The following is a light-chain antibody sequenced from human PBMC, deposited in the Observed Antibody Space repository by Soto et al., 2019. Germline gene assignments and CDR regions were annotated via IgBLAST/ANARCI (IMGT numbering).Light chain of an antibody. Sequence: IVMTQPPDSLAVYMGERATLNCTSSQSVLYSSNNKNYLAWYQQKPGQPPKLLIYWASTRESGVPDRFSGSGSGTDFTLTISSLQPEDFATYYCQQYESLPLTFGQGTRLGIK. CDR2: WAS. J-gene: IGKJ5*01. V-gene: IGKV4-1*01. CDR3: QQYESLPLT. CDR1: QSVLYSSNNKNY.